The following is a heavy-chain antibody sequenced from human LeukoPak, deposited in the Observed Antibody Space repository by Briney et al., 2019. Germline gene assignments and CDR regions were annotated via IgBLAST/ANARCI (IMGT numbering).Heavy chain of an antibody. J-gene: IGHJ4*02. CDR3: ARLYGGDFDIKGVYFDY. CDR1: GYSFTSYW. D-gene: IGHD2-21*02. Sequence: GESLKISCKGSGYSFTSYWIGWVRQMPGKGLEWMGIIYPGDSDTRYSPSFQGQVTISADKSISTAYLQWSSLKASDTAMHYCARLYGGDFDIKGVYFDYWGQGTLVTVSS. V-gene: IGHV5-51*01. CDR2: IYPGDSDT.